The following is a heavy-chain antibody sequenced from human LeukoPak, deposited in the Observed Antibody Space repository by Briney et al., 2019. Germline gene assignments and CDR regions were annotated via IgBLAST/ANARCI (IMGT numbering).Heavy chain of an antibody. CDR1: GGSINSYY. CDR3: ARSGGYSSPLTR. Sequence: SETLSLTCTVSGGSINSYYWSWIRQPPGKGLEWIGCISHSGGTNYNPSLKSRVTISVDTSKNQFSLKLSSVTAADTAVYYCARSGGYSSPLTRWGQGTLVTVSS. CDR2: ISHSGGT. D-gene: IGHD6-13*01. V-gene: IGHV4-59*01. J-gene: IGHJ4*02.